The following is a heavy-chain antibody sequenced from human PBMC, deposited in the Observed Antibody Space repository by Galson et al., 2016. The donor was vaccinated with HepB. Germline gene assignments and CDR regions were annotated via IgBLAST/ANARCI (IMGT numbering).Heavy chain of an antibody. V-gene: IGHV3-21*06. D-gene: IGHD3-22*01. CDR1: GFIFNEFS. J-gene: IGHJ6*04. CDR2: IDSSSSYI. CDR3: AREAEFYYDFSV. Sequence: SLRLSCAGSGFIFNEFSMNWVRQAPGKGLEWISSIDSSSSYIHYADSVRGRFAISRDNAKNSLYLQMTSLRAEDTAVYYCAREAEFYYDFSVWGKGTTVTVSS.